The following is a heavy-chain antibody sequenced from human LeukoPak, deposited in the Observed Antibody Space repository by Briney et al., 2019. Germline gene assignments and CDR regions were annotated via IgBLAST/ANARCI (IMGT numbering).Heavy chain of an antibody. Sequence: ASVKVSCKASGYTFTGYYMHWVRQAPGQGREWMGWINPNSGGTNYAQKFQGRVTMTRDTSISTAYMELSRLRSDDTAVYYCARVGRRDGYNSNWFDPWGQGTLVTVSS. CDR3: ARVGRRDGYNSNWFDP. CDR2: INPNSGGT. D-gene: IGHD5-24*01. J-gene: IGHJ5*02. CDR1: GYTFTGYY. V-gene: IGHV1-2*02.